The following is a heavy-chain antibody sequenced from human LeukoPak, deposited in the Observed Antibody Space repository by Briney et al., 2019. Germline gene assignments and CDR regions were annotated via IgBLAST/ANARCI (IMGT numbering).Heavy chain of an antibody. CDR3: AKANWVSNADAVW. V-gene: IGHV3-23*01. J-gene: IGHJ4*02. CDR2: ITGGGET. D-gene: IGHD1-1*01. Sequence: PGGSLRLSCAASGFSFSNYAMSWVRQAPPRGPEWVSSITGGGETFYADSVKGRFTLSRDDSRNTVYLQLNNLRVEDTAIYYCAKANWVSNADAVWWGQGTQVTVSS. CDR1: GFSFSNYA.